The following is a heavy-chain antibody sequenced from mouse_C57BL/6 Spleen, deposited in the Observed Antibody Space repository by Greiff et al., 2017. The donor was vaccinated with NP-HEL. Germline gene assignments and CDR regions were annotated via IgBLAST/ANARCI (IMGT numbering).Heavy chain of an antibody. J-gene: IGHJ4*01. CDR3: ARSDGYYQGYYAMDY. Sequence: VKLEESGPGLVQPSQSLSITCTVSGFSLTSYGVHWVRQSPGKGLEWLGVIWSGGSTDYNAAFISRLSISKDNSKSQVFFKMNSLQADDTAIYYCARSDGYYQGYYAMDYWGQGTSVTVSS. D-gene: IGHD2-3*01. CDR1: GFSLTSYG. V-gene: IGHV2-2*01. CDR2: IWSGGST.